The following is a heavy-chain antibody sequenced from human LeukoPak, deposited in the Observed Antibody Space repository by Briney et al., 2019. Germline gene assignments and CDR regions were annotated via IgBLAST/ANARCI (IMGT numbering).Heavy chain of an antibody. CDR1: GFTFSNYE. CDR2: ITSSCTTM. J-gene: IGHJ3*02. V-gene: IGHV3-48*03. Sequence: PGGSLRLSCVASGFTFSNYEMHWVRQAPGKGPEWISFITSSCTTMYYAASVKGRFPISRDNAKNSLHLQMNSLRAEDTAVYYCARDLLKNDYGNAFDIWGQGTMVTVSS. D-gene: IGHD4-17*01. CDR3: ARDLLKNDYGNAFDI.